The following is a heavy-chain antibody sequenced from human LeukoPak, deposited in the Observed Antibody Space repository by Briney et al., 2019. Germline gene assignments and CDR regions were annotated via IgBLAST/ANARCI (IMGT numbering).Heavy chain of an antibody. CDR2: IKEDGGQK. V-gene: IGHV3-7*03. CDR1: GFSLSSQW. J-gene: IGHJ4*02. CDR3: VRVAYTSDWHFDY. Sequence: PGGSLRLSCAASGFSLSSQWMSWVRQAPGKGPEWVANIKEDGGQKSYVDSVKGRFTISRDNAKNSLYLQMRSLKTEDTAVYHCVRVAYTSDWHFDYWGQGTLVTVSS. D-gene: IGHD6-19*01.